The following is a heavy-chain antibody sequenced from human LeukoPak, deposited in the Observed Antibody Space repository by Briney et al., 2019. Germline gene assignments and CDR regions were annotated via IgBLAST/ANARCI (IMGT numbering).Heavy chain of an antibody. Sequence: SETLSLTCTVSGYSISSGYYWGWIRQPPGEGLEWIGSVYHSGASYYNPSLKSRVTISVDTSKNQFSLKLSSVTAADTAVYYCARGSRDGYNAYTHWGQGTLVTVSS. CDR2: VYHSGAS. J-gene: IGHJ4*02. CDR1: GYSISSGYY. D-gene: IGHD5-24*01. V-gene: IGHV4-38-2*02. CDR3: ARGSRDGYNAYTH.